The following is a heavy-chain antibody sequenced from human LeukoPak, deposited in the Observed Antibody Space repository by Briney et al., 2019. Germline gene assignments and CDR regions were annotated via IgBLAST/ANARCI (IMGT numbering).Heavy chain of an antibody. CDR2: IYYSGST. CDR1: GGSISSSSYY. V-gene: IGHV4-39*01. Sequence: SETLSLTCTVSGGSISSSSYYWGWIRQPPGKGLEWIGSIYYSGSTYYNPSPKSRVTISVDTSKNQFSLKLSSVTAADTAVYYCARHGDSSSWYLTPFDYWGQGTLVTVSS. D-gene: IGHD6-13*01. J-gene: IGHJ4*02. CDR3: ARHGDSSSWYLTPFDY.